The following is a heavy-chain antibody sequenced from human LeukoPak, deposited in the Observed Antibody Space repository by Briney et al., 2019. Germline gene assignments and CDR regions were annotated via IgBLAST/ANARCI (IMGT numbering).Heavy chain of an antibody. Sequence: GGFLRLSCAASGFTFSSYAMSWVRQAPGKGLEWVSTISTSGASTYYADSVKGRFTISRENSKDTLYLQKNSLRAEDTAVYYCAKVSRDGYKSGMDVWGQGTTVTVSS. J-gene: IGHJ6*02. D-gene: IGHD5-24*01. CDR1: GFTFSSYA. V-gene: IGHV3-23*01. CDR3: AKVSRDGYKSGMDV. CDR2: ISTSGAST.